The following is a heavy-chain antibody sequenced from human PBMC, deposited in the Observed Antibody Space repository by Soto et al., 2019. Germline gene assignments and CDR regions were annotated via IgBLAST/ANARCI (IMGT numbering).Heavy chain of an antibody. CDR2: IIPIFGTA. CDR1: GGTFSSYA. J-gene: IGHJ6*02. CDR3: ARDQAPRVYDSSGYYQDKTKKHYYYYGMDV. D-gene: IGHD3-22*01. V-gene: IGHV1-69*13. Sequence: SVKVSCKASGGTFSSYAISWVRQAPGQGLEWMGGIIPIFGTANYAQKFQGRVTITADESTSTAYMELSSLRSEDTAVYYCARDQAPRVYDSSGYYQDKTKKHYYYYGMDVWGQGTTVTVSS.